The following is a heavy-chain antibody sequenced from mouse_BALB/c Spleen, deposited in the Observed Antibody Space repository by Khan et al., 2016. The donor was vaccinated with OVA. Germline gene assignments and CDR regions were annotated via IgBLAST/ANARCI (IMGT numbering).Heavy chain of an antibody. V-gene: IGHV5-6*01. CDR1: GFTFSTYG. Sequence: EVELVESGGDLVKPGGSLKLSCATSGFTFSTYGMSWVRQTPDKRLEWVAAISSGGSYTYYPGSVKGRLTISRDNANNTLYLQMSSLKSEDTAIYCCTRLAYYYNSEGFAYWGQGTLVTVSA. D-gene: IGHD1-1*01. J-gene: IGHJ3*01. CDR3: TRLAYYYNSEGFAY. CDR2: ISSGGSYT.